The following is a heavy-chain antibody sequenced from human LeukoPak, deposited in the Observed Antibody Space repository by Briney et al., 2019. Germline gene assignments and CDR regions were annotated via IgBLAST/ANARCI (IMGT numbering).Heavy chain of an antibody. D-gene: IGHD6-19*01. CDR1: GYTFTGYY. CDR3: ASEIAMTGYFDY. J-gene: IGHJ4*02. CDR2: INPNSGGT. V-gene: IGHV1-2*04. Sequence: ASVKVSCKASGYTFTGYYMHWVRQAPGQGLEWMGWINPNSGGTNYAQKFQGWVTMTRDTSISTAYMELSSLRSEDTAVYYCASEIAMTGYFDYWGQGTLVTVSS.